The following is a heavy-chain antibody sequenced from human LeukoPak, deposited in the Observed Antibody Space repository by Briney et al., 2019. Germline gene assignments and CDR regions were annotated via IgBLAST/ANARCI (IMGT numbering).Heavy chain of an antibody. J-gene: IGHJ4*02. Sequence: GGSLRRSCAASGFTFSDYYMSWIRQAPGKGLEWVSYISSSGSTIYYADSVKGRFTISRDNAKNSLYLQMNSLRAEDTAVYYCAREERDYDILTGYRDYFDYWGQGTLVTVSS. CDR3: AREERDYDILTGYRDYFDY. V-gene: IGHV3-11*01. CDR1: GFTFSDYY. CDR2: ISSSGSTI. D-gene: IGHD3-9*01.